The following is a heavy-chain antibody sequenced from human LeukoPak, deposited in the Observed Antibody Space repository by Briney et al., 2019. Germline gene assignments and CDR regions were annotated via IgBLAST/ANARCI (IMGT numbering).Heavy chain of an antibody. CDR3: ARVLSGRGSLYDYYYYMDV. CDR1: GYTFTGYS. Sequence: ASVKVSCKASGYTFTGYSMHWVRQAPGQGLEWMGIINPSGGSTSYAQKFQGRVTMTRDMSTSTVYMELSSLRSEDTAVYYCARVLSGRGSLYDYYYYMDVWGKGTTVTISS. V-gene: IGHV1-46*01. J-gene: IGHJ6*03. CDR2: INPSGGST. D-gene: IGHD3-10*01.